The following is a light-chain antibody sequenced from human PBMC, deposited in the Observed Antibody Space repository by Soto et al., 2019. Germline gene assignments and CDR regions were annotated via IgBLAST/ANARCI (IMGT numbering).Light chain of an antibody. CDR3: PQYYIPPRP. J-gene: IGKJ5*01. CDR1: QSVLYSSNNKNY. Sequence: VMSKSTAYLAVSLGERATINCKSSQSVLYSSNNKNYLAWYQQKPGQPPKLLIYWASTRDSGVPNRFSGGGSGIDFTLTISSLQAADVALYYCPQYYIPPRPFGQGRRLEIK. V-gene: IGKV4-1*01. CDR2: WAS.